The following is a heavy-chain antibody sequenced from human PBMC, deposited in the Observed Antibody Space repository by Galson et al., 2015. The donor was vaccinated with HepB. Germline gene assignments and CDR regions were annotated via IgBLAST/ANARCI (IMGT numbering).Heavy chain of an antibody. V-gene: IGHV5-10-1*01. Sequence: QSGAEVKKPGESLRISCKGSGYSFTSYWISWVRQMPGKGLEWFGRIDPSDSYTNYSPSFQGHVAISADKSISTAYLQWSSLKASDTAMYYCARHSKLSSGWLNDAFDIWGQGTMVTVSS. CDR1: GYSFTSYW. J-gene: IGHJ3*02. CDR3: ARHSKLSSGWLNDAFDI. D-gene: IGHD6-19*01. CDR2: IDPSDSYT.